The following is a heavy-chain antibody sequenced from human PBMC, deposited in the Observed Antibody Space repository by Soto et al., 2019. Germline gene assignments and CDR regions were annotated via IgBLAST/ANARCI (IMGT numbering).Heavy chain of an antibody. J-gene: IGHJ4*02. CDR1: GYTFTSYA. Sequence: QVQLVQSGAEVKKPGASVKVSCKASGYTFTSYAMHWVRQAPGQRLEWMGWINAGNGNTKYSQKFQGRVTITRDTSASTAYMELSSLRSEDTAVYYCARGLEWLLSGLDYWGQGTLVTVSS. D-gene: IGHD3-3*01. CDR2: INAGNGNT. V-gene: IGHV1-3*01. CDR3: ARGLEWLLSGLDY.